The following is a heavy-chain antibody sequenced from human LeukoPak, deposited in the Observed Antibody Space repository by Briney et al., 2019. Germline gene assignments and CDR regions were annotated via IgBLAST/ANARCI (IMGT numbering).Heavy chain of an antibody. CDR3: ASGSSWGLNWFDP. V-gene: IGHV1-2*02. J-gene: IGHJ5*02. CDR2: INPNSGGT. D-gene: IGHD6-13*01. CDR1: GYTFTGYY. Sequence: GASVKVSCNASGYTFTGYYMHWVRQAPGQGLEWMGWINPNSGGTNYAQKFQGRLTMTRDTSISTAYMELSRLRSDDTAVYYCASGSSWGLNWFDPWGQGTLVTVSS.